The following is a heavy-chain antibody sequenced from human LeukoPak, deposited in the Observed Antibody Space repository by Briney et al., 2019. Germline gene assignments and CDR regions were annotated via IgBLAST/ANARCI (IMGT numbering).Heavy chain of an antibody. J-gene: IGHJ6*03. CDR1: GGSISSGDYY. V-gene: IGHV4-30-4*08. CDR3: ARVPYSMHLVPYYYYMDV. CDR2: IYYSGST. Sequence: SGTLSLTCTVAGGSISSGDYYWSWIRQPPGKGLEWIGYIYYSGSTYYNPSLKSRVTISVDTSKNQFSLKLSSVTAADTAVYYCARVPYSMHLVPYYYYMDVRGKGTTVAVSS. D-gene: IGHD6-13*01.